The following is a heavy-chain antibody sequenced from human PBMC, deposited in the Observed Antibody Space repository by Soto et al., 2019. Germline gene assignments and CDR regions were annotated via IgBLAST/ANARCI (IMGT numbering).Heavy chain of an antibody. Sequence: EVQLVESGGGLVQPGRSLRLSCAASGFTFDDYAMHWVRQTPGKGLERVSGISWNSGTIVYADSVKGRFTISRDNAKNTLCLQVNSLGGEDTALYYCAKDMRGGSSSSRYYYGLDVWGRGTTMTVSS. CDR2: ISWNSGTI. CDR1: GFTFDDYA. CDR3: AKDMRGGSSSSRYYYGLDV. V-gene: IGHV3-9*01. D-gene: IGHD6-13*01. J-gene: IGHJ6*02.